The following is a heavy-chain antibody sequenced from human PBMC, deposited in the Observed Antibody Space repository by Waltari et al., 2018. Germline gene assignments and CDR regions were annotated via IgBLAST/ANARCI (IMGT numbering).Heavy chain of an antibody. CDR2: IGVSGGST. V-gene: IGHV3-23*01. J-gene: IGHJ4*02. CDR3: AKVRSSSWYGGGGY. D-gene: IGHD6-13*01. Sequence: EVQLLESGGGLVQPGGSLRLSCAASGFTFSSYAMSWVRQAAGKGRVWVPDIGVSGGSTYYAESARDRFTIARDNSKNTLYLQMNSLRAENTAVYYCAKVRSSSWYGGGGYWGQGTLVTVSS. CDR1: GFTFSSYA.